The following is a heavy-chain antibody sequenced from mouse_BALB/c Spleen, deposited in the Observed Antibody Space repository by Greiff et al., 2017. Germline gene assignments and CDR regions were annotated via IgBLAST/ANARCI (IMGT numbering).Heavy chain of an antibody. J-gene: IGHJ4*01. CDR1: GFTFSSYA. CDR2: ISSGGSYT. V-gene: IGHV5-9-4*01. CDR3: ARVDGNSLYAMDY. D-gene: IGHD2-1*01. Sequence: EVMLVESGGGLVKPGGSLKLSCAASGFTFSSYAMSWVRQSPEKRLEWVAEISSGGSYTYYPDTVTGRVTLSRDNAKNTLYLEMSSLRSEDTAMYYCARVDGNSLYAMDYWGQGTSVTVSS.